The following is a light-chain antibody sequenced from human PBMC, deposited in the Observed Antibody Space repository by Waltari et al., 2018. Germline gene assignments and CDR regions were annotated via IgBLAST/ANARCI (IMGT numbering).Light chain of an antibody. J-gene: IGLJ3*02. CDR2: SNK. V-gene: IGLV1-44*01. Sequence: QSVLTQPPSASGTPGQRVSISCSGSATNIGSNAVNWYQQLPGTSPKLLIHSNKQRPSGVPYRFSCSKSGTAASLAISGLQSEDEVDYYCSAWDDSVNGVVFCGGTKVTVL. CDR3: SAWDDSVNGVV. CDR1: ATNIGSNA.